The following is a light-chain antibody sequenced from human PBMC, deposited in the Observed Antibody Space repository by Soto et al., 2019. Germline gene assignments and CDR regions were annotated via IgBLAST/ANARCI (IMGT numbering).Light chain of an antibody. V-gene: IGLV2-14*01. CDR2: RVI. Sequence: QSVLTQPPSASGSLGQSVTIPCTGTSSDVGDYNYVSWYQQHPGKVPKLMIYRVINRPSGISDRFSGSKSGNSASLSISGLQPEDEASYFCGSYTSATTWVFGGGTKLTVL. CDR1: SSDVGDYNY. CDR3: GSYTSATTWV. J-gene: IGLJ3*02.